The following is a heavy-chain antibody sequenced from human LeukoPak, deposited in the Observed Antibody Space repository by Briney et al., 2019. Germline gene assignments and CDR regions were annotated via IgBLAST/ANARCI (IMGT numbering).Heavy chain of an antibody. Sequence: GESLKISCKGSGYSFTSYWIGWVRQMPGKGLEWMGIIYPGDSDTRYSPSFQGQVTISADKSISTAYLQWSSLKASDTAMYYCARSLIAEFELTIAAFDIWGQGTMVTVSS. CDR3: ARSLIAEFELTIAAFDI. V-gene: IGHV5-51*01. CDR2: IYPGDSDT. J-gene: IGHJ3*02. CDR1: GYSFTSYW. D-gene: IGHD3-3*01.